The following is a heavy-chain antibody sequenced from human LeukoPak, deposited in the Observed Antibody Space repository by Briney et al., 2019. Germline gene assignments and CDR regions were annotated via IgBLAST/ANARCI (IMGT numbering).Heavy chain of an antibody. CDR1: GFTFSSYS. D-gene: IGHD3-10*01. CDR3: ARSFASVERTYYYYYGMDV. CDR2: INSNIRST. J-gene: IGHJ6*02. V-gene: IGHV3-21*01. Sequence: PGGSLRLSCAASGFTFSSYSMNWVRQAPGKGLEWVSSINSNIRSTYYADSVKGRFTISRDNSKNTLYLQMNSLRAEDTAVYYCARSFASVERTYYYYYGMDVWGQGTTVTVSS.